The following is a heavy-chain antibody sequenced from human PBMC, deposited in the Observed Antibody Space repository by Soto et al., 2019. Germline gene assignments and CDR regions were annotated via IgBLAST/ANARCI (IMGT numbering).Heavy chain of an antibody. J-gene: IGHJ4*02. CDR1: GYTFTSYG. V-gene: IGHV1-18*04. Sequence: QVQLVQSGAEVKKPGASVKVSCKASGYTFTSYGISCVRQAPGQGLEWMGWISVYNGNTNYAQKIQGRVTMTTDTSTSTAYMELRSLRSDDTAVYYCARDSSGYSSDWAFDYWGQGTLVTVTS. CDR3: ARDSSGYSSDWAFDY. CDR2: ISVYNGNT. D-gene: IGHD6-19*01.